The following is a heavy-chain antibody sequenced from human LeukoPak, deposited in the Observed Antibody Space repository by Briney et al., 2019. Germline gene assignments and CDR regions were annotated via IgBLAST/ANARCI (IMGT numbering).Heavy chain of an antibody. D-gene: IGHD3-22*01. J-gene: IGHJ4*02. CDR3: ANSSGYRNQFDY. CDR2: IYYSGST. V-gene: IGHV4-59*08. CDR1: GGSISTYY. Sequence: SETLSLTCTVSGGSISTYYWSWIRQPPGKGLEWIGYIYYSGSTNYNPSLKSRVTISVDASKNQFSLKLSSVTAADTAIYYCANSSGYRNQFDYWGQGTLVTVSS.